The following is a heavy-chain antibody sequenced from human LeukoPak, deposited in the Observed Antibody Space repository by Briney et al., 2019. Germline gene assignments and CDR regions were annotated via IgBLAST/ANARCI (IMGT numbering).Heavy chain of an antibody. CDR1: GYTFTSYG. V-gene: IGHV1-18*01. Sequence: ASETVSCKASGYTFTSYGISWVRQAPGQGLEWMGWISAYNGNTNYAQKLQGRVTMTTDTSTSTAYMELRSLRSDDSAVYYCARDSPKDQLVVPAANTIYCYYYLDFWGQGTTVTISS. CDR3: ARDSPKDQLVVPAANTIYCYYYLDF. D-gene: IGHD2-2*01. CDR2: ISAYNGNT. J-gene: IGHJ6*03.